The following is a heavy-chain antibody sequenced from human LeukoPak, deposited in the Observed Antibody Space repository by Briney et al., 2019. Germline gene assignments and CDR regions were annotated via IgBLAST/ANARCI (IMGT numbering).Heavy chain of an antibody. V-gene: IGHV4-59*08. J-gene: IGHJ4*02. D-gene: IGHD3-22*01. Sequence: PSETLSLTCTVSGGSISGYYWSWIRQPPGKGLECIGYIYYSGSTNYSPSLKSRVTISVDTSRNQFSLKRTSVTAADTAVYYCAKVSDRDSSGYYWGFEYWGQGTLVTVSS. CDR1: GGSISGYY. CDR3: AKVSDRDSSGYYWGFEY. CDR2: IYYSGST.